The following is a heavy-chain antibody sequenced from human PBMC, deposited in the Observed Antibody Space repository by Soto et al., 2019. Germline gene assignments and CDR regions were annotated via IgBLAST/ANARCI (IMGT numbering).Heavy chain of an antibody. CDR3: ARGATEQWLVEYFQH. CDR1: GYTFTGYY. CDR2: INPNSGGT. J-gene: IGHJ1*01. V-gene: IGHV1-2*02. D-gene: IGHD6-19*01. Sequence: ASVKVSCKASGYTFTGYYMHWVRQAPGQGLEWMGWINPNSGGTNYAQKFQGRVTMTRDTSISTACMELSRLRSDDTAVYYCARGATEQWLVEYFQHWGQGTLVTVSS.